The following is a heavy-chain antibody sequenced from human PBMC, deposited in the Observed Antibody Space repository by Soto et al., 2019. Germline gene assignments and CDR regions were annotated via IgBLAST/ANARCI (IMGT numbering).Heavy chain of an antibody. J-gene: IGHJ6*02. CDR1: GGTFSSYA. CDR3: AAQGSIAAAGRYGMDV. D-gene: IGHD6-13*01. Sequence: ASVKVSCKASGGTFSSYAISWVRQAPGQGLEWMGGIIPIFGTANYAQKFQGRVTITADKSTSTAYMELSSLRSEDTAVYYCAAQGSIAAAGRYGMDVWGQGTTVTSP. CDR2: IIPIFGTA. V-gene: IGHV1-69*06.